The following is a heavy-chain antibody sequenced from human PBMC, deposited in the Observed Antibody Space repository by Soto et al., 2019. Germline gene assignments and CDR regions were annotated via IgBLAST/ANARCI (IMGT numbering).Heavy chain of an antibody. J-gene: IGHJ4*02. Sequence: GGSLRLSCAASGFTFSSYAMSWVRQAPGKGLEWVSAIRGSGGSTYYADSVKGRFTISRDNSKNTLYLQMNSLRAKDTAVYYCAKAPGGGTIDYWGQGTLVTVSS. V-gene: IGHV3-23*01. CDR2: IRGSGGST. CDR1: GFTFSSYA. CDR3: AKAPGGGTIDY. D-gene: IGHD1-1*01.